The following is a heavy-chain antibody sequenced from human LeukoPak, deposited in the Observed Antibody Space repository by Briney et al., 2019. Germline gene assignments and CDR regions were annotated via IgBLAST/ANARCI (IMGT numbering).Heavy chain of an antibody. CDR3: ARLTTTVTTPFDY. CDR1: GLTFSIYN. CDR2: ISSSSSYI. V-gene: IGHV3-21*01. J-gene: IGHJ4*02. D-gene: IGHD4-17*01. Sequence: GGSLRLSGAAPGLTFSIYNMNWVRQAPGKGLEWVSSISSSSSYIYYADSVKGRFTISRDNAKNSLYLQMNSLRAEDTAVYYCARLTTTVTTPFDYWGQGTLVTVSS.